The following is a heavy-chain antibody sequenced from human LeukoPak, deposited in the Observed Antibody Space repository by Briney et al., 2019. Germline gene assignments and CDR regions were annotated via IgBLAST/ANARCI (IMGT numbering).Heavy chain of an antibody. CDR1: GFTFSNYA. CDR3: AKVPDSSSNYMFDS. J-gene: IGHJ4*02. Sequence: GGSLRLSCAASGFTFSNYAMTWVRQAPGKGPEWVSIIRGSGDYTNYAGSVKGRFTISRDNSKNALYLEMNSLRAEDTALYYCAKVPDSSSNYMFDSWGQGTLFTVSS. CDR2: IRGSGDYT. D-gene: IGHD2-2*01. V-gene: IGHV3-23*01.